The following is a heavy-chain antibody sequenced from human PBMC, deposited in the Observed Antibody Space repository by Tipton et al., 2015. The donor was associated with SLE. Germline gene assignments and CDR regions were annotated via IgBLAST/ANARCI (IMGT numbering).Heavy chain of an antibody. V-gene: IGHV4-39*07. CDR1: GGSIRSSNYY. CDR2: IYYSGST. J-gene: IGHJ3*02. CDR3: ARRRYGDFLLPDAFDI. Sequence: TLSLTCTVSGGSIRSSNYYWGWIRQPPGKGLEWIGIIYYSGSTYYNPSLKSRVTISVDTSKNQFSLKLSSVTAADTAVYYCARRRYGDFLLPDAFDIWGQGTMVTVSS. D-gene: IGHD4-17*01.